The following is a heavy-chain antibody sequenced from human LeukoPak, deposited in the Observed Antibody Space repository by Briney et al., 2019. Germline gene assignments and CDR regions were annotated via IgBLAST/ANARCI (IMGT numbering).Heavy chain of an antibody. D-gene: IGHD5-12*01. CDR3: AKRKYSDSDLRAFDI. CDR2: LSSSSDYI. V-gene: IGHV3-21*01. Sequence: GGSLRLSCAASGFTFTHYHMDWVRQAPGKGLEWVSFLSSSSDYISYADSVKGRFTISRDNAKNSLFLQMNSLRAEDTAIYYCAKRKYSDSDLRAFDIWGQGTMVTVSS. J-gene: IGHJ3*02. CDR1: GFTFTHYH.